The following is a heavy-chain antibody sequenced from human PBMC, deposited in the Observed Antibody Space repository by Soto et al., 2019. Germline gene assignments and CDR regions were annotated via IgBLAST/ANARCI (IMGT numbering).Heavy chain of an antibody. D-gene: IGHD1-26*01. CDR3: ARVGGSDTFDY. CDR2: IIPILGIA. J-gene: IGHJ4*02. Sequence: QVQLVQSGAEVKKPGSSVKVSCKASGGTFSSYTISWVRQAAGQGLEWMGRIIPILGIANYAQKFQGRVTITADKSTSTAYMELSSLRSEDTAVYYCARVGGSDTFDYWGQGTLVTVSS. CDR1: GGTFSSYT. V-gene: IGHV1-69*02.